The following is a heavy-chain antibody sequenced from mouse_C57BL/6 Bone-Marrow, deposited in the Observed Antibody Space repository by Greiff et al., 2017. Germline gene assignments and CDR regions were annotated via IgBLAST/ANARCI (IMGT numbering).Heavy chain of an antibody. V-gene: IGHV5-16*01. D-gene: IGHD1-1*01. CDR2: IYYDGSST. J-gene: IGHJ1*03. CDR3: ARDQDYYGSSYWYFDV. Sequence: EVKLMESEGGLVQPGSSMKLSCTASGFTFSDYYMAWVRQVPEKGLEWVANIYYDGSSTYYMDSLKSRFIISRDNAKNILYLQMSSLKSEDTATYYFARDQDYYGSSYWYFDVWGTGTTVTVSS. CDR1: GFTFSDYY.